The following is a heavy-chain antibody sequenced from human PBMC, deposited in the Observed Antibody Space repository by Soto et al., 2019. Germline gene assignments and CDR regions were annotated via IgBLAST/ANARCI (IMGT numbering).Heavy chain of an antibody. CDR1: GYTFTSYG. Sequence: ASLKVACKTAGYTFTSYGISCVRHTNGQGLEWMGWISAYNGNTNYAQKLQGRVTMTTDTSTSTAYMELRSLRSDDTAVYYCARDLEISGSLNYYYYGMDVWGQGTTVTVSS. CDR3: ARDLEISGSLNYYYYGMDV. V-gene: IGHV1-18*01. D-gene: IGHD1-26*01. J-gene: IGHJ6*02. CDR2: ISAYNGNT.